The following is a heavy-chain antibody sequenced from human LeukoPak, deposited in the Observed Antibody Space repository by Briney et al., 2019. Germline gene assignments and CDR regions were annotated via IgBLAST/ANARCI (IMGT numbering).Heavy chain of an antibody. D-gene: IGHD1-26*01. CDR3: ARRRDLYSGSYYPFDY. CDR1: GYRFTNYW. CDR2: IYPGDSET. Sequence: GESLKISCKGSGYRFTNYWIGWVRQMPGKGLEWMGIIYPGDSETRYSPSFQGQDTISADKSISTAYLQWSSLKASDTAMYYCARRRDLYSGSYYPFDYWGQGTLVTVSS. J-gene: IGHJ4*02. V-gene: IGHV5-51*01.